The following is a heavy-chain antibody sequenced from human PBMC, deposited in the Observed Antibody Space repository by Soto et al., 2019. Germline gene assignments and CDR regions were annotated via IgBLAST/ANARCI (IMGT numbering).Heavy chain of an antibody. Sequence: QLQLQESGPGLVKPSETLSLTCTVSGGSISSSSYYWGWIRQPPGKGLEWIGSIYYSGSTYYNPSLKSRVTRSVDTSKNQFSRKLSSVTAADTAVYYCAGHLGSVGSSGWYKYFQHWGQGTLVTVSS. D-gene: IGHD6-19*01. J-gene: IGHJ1*01. V-gene: IGHV4-39*01. CDR1: GGSISSSSYY. CDR3: AGHLGSVGSSGWYKYFQH. CDR2: IYYSGST.